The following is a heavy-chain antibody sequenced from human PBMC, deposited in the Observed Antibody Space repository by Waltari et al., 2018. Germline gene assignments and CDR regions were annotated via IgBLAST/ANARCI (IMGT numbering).Heavy chain of an antibody. Sequence: EVQLVESGGGLVLPGWSLRLSCAASGFTFGTHKLNWVRQAPGKGLEWVSYISSSSSTIYYADSVKGRFTISRDNAKNSLYLQMNSLRAEDTAVYYCARSRTTVATHFDYWGQGTLVTVSS. CDR3: ARSRTTVATHFDY. CDR1: GFTFGTHK. J-gene: IGHJ4*02. D-gene: IGHD4-17*01. V-gene: IGHV3-48*04. CDR2: ISSSSSTI.